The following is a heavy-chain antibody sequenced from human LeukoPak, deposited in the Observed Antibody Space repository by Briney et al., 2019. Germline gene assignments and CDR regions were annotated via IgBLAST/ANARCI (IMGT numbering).Heavy chain of an antibody. CDR3: ARVYILTGYELYYYYYYMDV. D-gene: IGHD3-9*01. CDR1: GYTFTSYG. CDR2: ISAYNGNT. V-gene: IGHV1-18*01. J-gene: IGHJ6*03. Sequence: GASVKVSCKAAGYTFTSYGISWVRQAPGQGLEWMGWISAYNGNTNYAQKLQGRVTMTTDTSTSTAYMELRSLRSDDTAVYYCARVYILTGYELYYYYYYMDVWGKGTTVTISS.